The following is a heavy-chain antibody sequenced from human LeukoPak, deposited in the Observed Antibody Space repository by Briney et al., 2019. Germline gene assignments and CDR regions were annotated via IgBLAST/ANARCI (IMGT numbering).Heavy chain of an antibody. D-gene: IGHD1/OR15-1a*01. CDR2: IYWDVDR. Sequence: SGPTLVKPTQTLTLTCTFSGFSLSTSGVGVGWILQPPGKALEWLAVIYWDVDRRYNPSLRSRLAITKDTSKNQVVLIMTNMDPVDAATYYCAHRRPGYLTGWDNSFFDNWGPGTLVTVSS. V-gene: IGHV2-5*02. CDR1: GFSLSTSGVG. J-gene: IGHJ4*02. CDR3: AHRRPGYLTGWDNSFFDN.